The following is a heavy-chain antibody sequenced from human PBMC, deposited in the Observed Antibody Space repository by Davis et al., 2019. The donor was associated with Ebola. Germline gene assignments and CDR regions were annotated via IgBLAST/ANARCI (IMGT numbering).Heavy chain of an antibody. J-gene: IGHJ6*02. CDR1: GFTFSSYW. V-gene: IGHV3-74*01. CDR3: ARDRDRNDVYYYYYGMDV. Sequence: HTGGSLRLSCAASGFTFSSYWMHWVRQAPGKGLVWVSRINSDGSSTSYADSVKGRFTISRDNAKNTLYLQMNSLRAEDTAVYYCARDRDRNDVYYYYYGMDVWGQGTTVTVSS. D-gene: IGHD1-1*01. CDR2: INSDGSST.